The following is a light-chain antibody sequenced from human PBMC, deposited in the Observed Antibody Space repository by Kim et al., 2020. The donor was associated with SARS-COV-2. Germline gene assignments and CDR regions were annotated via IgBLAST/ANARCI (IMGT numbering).Light chain of an antibody. V-gene: IGKV1-39*01. CDR3: QQTYRNPPT. CDR2: ETS. J-gene: IGKJ1*01. CDR1: QSIATY. Sequence: ASVADRVNITRRASQSIATYLNWYQWRPGKTPNLLIFETSTLQIGVPTRFSGSVSGTDFTLTIINLQPEDFATYYCQQTYRNPPTFGRGNKVDIK.